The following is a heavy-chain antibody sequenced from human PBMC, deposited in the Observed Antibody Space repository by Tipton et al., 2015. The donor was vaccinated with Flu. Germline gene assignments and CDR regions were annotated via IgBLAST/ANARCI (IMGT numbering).Heavy chain of an antibody. Sequence: LSLTCAASGFTFSSYEMNWVRQAPGKGLEWVSYISSSGSTIYYADSVKGRFTISRDNAKNSLYLQMNSLRAEDTAVYYCARYDTTGGLDYWGQGTLVTVSS. CDR3: ARYDTTGGLDY. V-gene: IGHV3-48*03. J-gene: IGHJ4*02. CDR1: GFTFSSYE. D-gene: IGHD3-22*01. CDR2: ISSSGSTI.